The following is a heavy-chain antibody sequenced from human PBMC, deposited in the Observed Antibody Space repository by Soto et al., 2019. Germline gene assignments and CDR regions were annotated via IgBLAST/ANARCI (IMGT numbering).Heavy chain of an antibody. V-gene: IGHV4-30-2*01. CDR1: GDSITTDGYS. J-gene: IGHJ4*02. CDR2: IYHTGTA. CDR3: ARAAWERNFDF. D-gene: IGHD1-26*01. Sequence: PSETLSLTCNVSGDSITTDGYSWSWIRQPPGKGLEWIGYIYHTGTAYYNPSLKSRVTLSVDRSKNQFSLSLSSMTAADTAVYYCARAAWERNFDFWGQGTLVTVSS.